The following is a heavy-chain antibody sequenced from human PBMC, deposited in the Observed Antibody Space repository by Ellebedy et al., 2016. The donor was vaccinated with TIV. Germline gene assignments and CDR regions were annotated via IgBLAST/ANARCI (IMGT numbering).Heavy chain of an antibody. D-gene: IGHD3-16*01. CDR2: MYSSGGT. CDR1: GDSISGYY. CDR3: ARGLVQGQGRDWGLEY. V-gene: IGHV4-4*07. Sequence: SETLSLXXIASGDSISGYYWIWVRQPAGKGLEWIGRMYSSGGTDYNPSLKSRVTMSIDTSNNQFSLNLKSVTAADTAVYYCARGLVQGQGRDWGLEYWGQGTLVTVSS. J-gene: IGHJ4*02.